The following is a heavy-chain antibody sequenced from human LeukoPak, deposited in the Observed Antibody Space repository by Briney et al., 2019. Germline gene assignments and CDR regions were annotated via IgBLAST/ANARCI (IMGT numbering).Heavy chain of an antibody. V-gene: IGHV3-23*01. D-gene: IGHD1-1*01. J-gene: IGHJ4*02. CDR1: GFTLTTYA. CDR2: ITASGPTT. CDR3: ASTRF. Sequence: GGSLRLSCAASGFTLTTYAMTWVRQAPGKGLEWVSGITASGPTTYYADSVKGRFTFSRDNSKNTLYLQMNSLRAEDTAVYYCASTRFWGQGTLVTVSS.